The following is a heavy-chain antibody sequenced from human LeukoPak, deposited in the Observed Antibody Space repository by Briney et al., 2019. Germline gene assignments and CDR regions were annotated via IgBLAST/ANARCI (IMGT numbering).Heavy chain of an antibody. CDR2: IKSKTDGASA. Sequence: GGPLRLSCAASGFTFSNAWMTWVRQAPGKGLECVGRIKSKTDGASADYAAPVKGRFTISRDDSKNTLYPQMNSLKTEDTAVYYCTTQGTSGTGRVDYWGQGTLVTVS. CDR3: TTQGTSGTGRVDY. V-gene: IGHV3-15*01. J-gene: IGHJ4*02. CDR1: GFTFSNAW. D-gene: IGHD1/OR15-1a*01.